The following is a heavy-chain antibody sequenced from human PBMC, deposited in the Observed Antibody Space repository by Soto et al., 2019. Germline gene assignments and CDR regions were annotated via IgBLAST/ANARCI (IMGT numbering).Heavy chain of an antibody. CDR1: GFTFSSYS. CDR3: ARGTRGYDYSYHDAFDI. Sequence: EVQLVESGGGLVQPGGSLRLSCAASGFTFSSYSMNWVRQAPGKGLEWVSYISSSSSTIYYADSVKGRFTISRDNAKNSLYLQMNSLRDEDTAVYYCARGTRGYDYSYHDAFDIWGQGTMVTVSS. V-gene: IGHV3-48*02. D-gene: IGHD3-22*01. CDR2: ISSSSSTI. J-gene: IGHJ3*02.